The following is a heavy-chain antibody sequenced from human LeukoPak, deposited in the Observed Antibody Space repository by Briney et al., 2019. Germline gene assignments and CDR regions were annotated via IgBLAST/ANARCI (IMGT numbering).Heavy chain of an antibody. CDR1: GYSISSGYY. J-gene: IGHJ5*02. V-gene: IGHV4-38-2*02. D-gene: IGHD5-12*01. CDR2: IYHSGST. Sequence: PSETLSLTCTVSGYSISSGYYWGWIRQPPGKGLEWIGSIYHSGSTYYNPSLKSRVTISVDTSKNQFSLKLSSVTAADTAVYYCATSNSGYDWEMWFDPWGQGTLVTVSS. CDR3: ATSNSGYDWEMWFDP.